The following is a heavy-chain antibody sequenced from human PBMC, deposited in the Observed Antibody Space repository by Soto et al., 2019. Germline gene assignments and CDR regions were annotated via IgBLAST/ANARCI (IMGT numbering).Heavy chain of an antibody. Sequence: PGGSLRLSCAASGFTVSSNYMSWVRQAPGKGLEWVSVIYSGGSTYYADSVKGRFTISRDNSKNTLYLQMNSLRAEDTAVYYCARGNVLRFLGYWGQGTLVTVSS. CDR3: ARGNVLRFLGY. CDR1: GFTVSSNY. D-gene: IGHD3-3*01. CDR2: IYSGGST. V-gene: IGHV3-53*01. J-gene: IGHJ4*02.